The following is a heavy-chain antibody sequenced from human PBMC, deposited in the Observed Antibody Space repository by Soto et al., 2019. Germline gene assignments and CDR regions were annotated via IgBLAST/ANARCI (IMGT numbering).Heavy chain of an antibody. D-gene: IGHD3-3*01. J-gene: IGHJ5*02. Sequence: GGSLRLSCETSGFTFSTHFIDWVRQAPGKGLEWVGRSKNKAHGYITEYAASVTGRFTISRDDSKNSVYLQMNSVKIGDTAVYYCDNYFSDNFGHWGHGTLVTVSS. CDR1: GFTFSTHF. CDR2: SKNKAHGYIT. V-gene: IGHV3-72*01. CDR3: DNYFSDNFGH.